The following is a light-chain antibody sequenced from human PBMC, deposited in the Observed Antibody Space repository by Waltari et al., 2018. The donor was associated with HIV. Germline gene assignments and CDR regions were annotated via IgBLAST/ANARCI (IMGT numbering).Light chain of an antibody. J-gene: IGKJ1*01. CDR3: QQYYNTPRT. CDR2: GAS. Sequence: DIVLTQSPDSLAVSLGEGATINCKSSQSISHSSTNKNYLTWLQHNPGPPPKLLIHGASTRASGVPDRFSGSGSGTDFTLTISGLQAEDVAVYYCQQYYNTPRTFGQGTRVEIK. CDR1: QSISHSSTNKNY. V-gene: IGKV4-1*01.